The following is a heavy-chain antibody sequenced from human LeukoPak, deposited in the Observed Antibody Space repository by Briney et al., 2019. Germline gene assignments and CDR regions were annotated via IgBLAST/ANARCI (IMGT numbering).Heavy chain of an antibody. CDR1: GYTFTSYY. CDR3: ARGYSSSSRHYYYYYYMDV. CDR2: INPSGGST. J-gene: IGHJ6*03. Sequence: ASVKVSCKASGYTFTSYYMHWVRQAPGQGLEWMGIINPSGGSTSYAQKFQGRVTMTRDMSTSTAYMELSSLRSEDTAVYHCARGYSSSSRHYYYYYYMDVWGKGTTVTVSS. V-gene: IGHV1-46*01. D-gene: IGHD6-6*01.